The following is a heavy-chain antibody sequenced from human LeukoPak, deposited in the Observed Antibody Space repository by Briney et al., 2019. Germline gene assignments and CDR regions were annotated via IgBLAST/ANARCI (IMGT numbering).Heavy chain of an antibody. CDR2: ISSIGSTI. Sequence: GGSLRLSCAASGFTFSDYYMAWIRQAPGKGLGGVSYISSIGSTIYYADSVKGRFTISRDNAKNSLYLQMNSLRAEDTAVYYCARQLYDFWSGYYHQGNWFDPWGQGTLVTVSS. D-gene: IGHD3-3*01. J-gene: IGHJ5*02. V-gene: IGHV3-11*01. CDR1: GFTFSDYY. CDR3: ARQLYDFWSGYYHQGNWFDP.